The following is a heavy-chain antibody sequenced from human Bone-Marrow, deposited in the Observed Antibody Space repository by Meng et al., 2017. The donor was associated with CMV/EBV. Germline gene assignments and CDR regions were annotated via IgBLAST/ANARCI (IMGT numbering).Heavy chain of an antibody. D-gene: IGHD3-22*01. V-gene: IGHV3-7*01. CDR2: INQHGSEN. J-gene: IGHJ5*02. Sequence: GESLKISCAASGFAFSNYWMTWIRQAPGKGLEWVGNINQHGSENQCADSVRGRFTISRDNARNSVYLQMNTLRAEDTAVYYCATTYYYDDTDYPSGQGTLVTVSS. CDR3: ATTYYYDDTDYP. CDR1: GFAFSNYW.